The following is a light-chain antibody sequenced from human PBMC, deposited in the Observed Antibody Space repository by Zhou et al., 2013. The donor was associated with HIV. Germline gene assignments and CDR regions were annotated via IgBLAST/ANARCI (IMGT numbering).Light chain of an antibody. CDR3: QQTHITPRT. J-gene: IGKJ3*01. V-gene: IGKV1-39*01. CDR2: TAS. CDR1: QGISSY. Sequence: IQLTQSPSSLSASVGDRVTITCRASQGISSYLAWYQQKPGKAPKLLIYTASNLQSGVPSRFSGSGSGRDFTLTISSLQPEDFGTYYCQQTHITPRTFGPGTKVDIK.